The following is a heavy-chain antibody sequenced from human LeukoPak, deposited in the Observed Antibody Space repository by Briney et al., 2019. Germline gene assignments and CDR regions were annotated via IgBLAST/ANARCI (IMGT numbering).Heavy chain of an antibody. D-gene: IGHD2-2*01. J-gene: IGHJ4*02. V-gene: IGHV1-69*05. Sequence: SVKVSCKASGGTFSSYAISWVRQAPGQGLEWMGGIIPIFGTANYAQKFQGRVTMTRDTSTSTVYMELSSLRSEDTAVYYCARGPNSVVPAAILGYWGQGTLVTVSP. CDR2: IIPIFGTA. CDR3: ARGPNSVVPAAILGY. CDR1: GGTFSSYA.